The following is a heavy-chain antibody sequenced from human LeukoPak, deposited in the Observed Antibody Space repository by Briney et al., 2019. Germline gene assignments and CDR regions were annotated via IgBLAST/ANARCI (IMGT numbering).Heavy chain of an antibody. CDR3: ARLRFLEWLPIPTNWFDP. V-gene: IGHV4-31*03. J-gene: IGHJ5*02. Sequence: SETLSLTCTVSGGSISSGGYYWSWIRQHPGKGLEWIGYIYYSGSTYYNPSLKSRVTISVDTSKNQFSLKLSSVTAADTAVYYCARLRFLEWLPIPTNWFDPWGQGTLDTVSS. CDR2: IYYSGST. D-gene: IGHD3-3*01. CDR1: GGSISSGGYY.